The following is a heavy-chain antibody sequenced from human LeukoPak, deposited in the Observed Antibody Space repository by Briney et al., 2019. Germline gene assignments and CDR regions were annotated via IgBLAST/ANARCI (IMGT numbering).Heavy chain of an antibody. CDR2: IYSGGST. D-gene: IGHD3-22*01. CDR3: ARAFDSSGYFLHYYHYYMDV. V-gene: IGHV3-53*01. CDR1: GFTFSSYA. Sequence: PGGSLRLSCAASGFTFSSYAMSWVRQAPGKGLEWVSVIYSGGSTYYADSVKGRFTISRDNSKNTLYLQMNSLRAEDTAVYYCARAFDSSGYFLHYYHYYMDVWGKGTTVTVSS. J-gene: IGHJ6*03.